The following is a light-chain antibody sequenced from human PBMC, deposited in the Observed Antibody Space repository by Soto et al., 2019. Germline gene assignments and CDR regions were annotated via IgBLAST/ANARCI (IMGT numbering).Light chain of an antibody. V-gene: IGKV1-33*01. CDR1: KDIKNY. Sequence: DIQMTQSPSSLSASVGDRVTITCQASKDIKNYLNWYQQKPGKAPKLLIYAASILETGVPSRFSGSGSGTAFTFTISSLQPEDIATYYCQHYDDLPWAFGQGTKVAI. CDR3: QHYDDLPWA. CDR2: AAS. J-gene: IGKJ1*01.